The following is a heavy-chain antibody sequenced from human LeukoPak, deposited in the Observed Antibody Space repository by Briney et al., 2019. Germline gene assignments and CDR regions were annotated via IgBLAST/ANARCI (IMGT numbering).Heavy chain of an antibody. CDR1: GGSITSYY. Sequence: PSETLSLTCTVSGGSITSYYRSWIRQSPGKGLEWIGFMYYSGTTNYNPSLKSRVTISLGMSKNQFSLKLSSVTAADTAVYYCARLPMAVTPHVDYWGQGTLVTVSS. V-gene: IGHV4-59*01. J-gene: IGHJ4*02. CDR3: ARLPMAVTPHVDY. D-gene: IGHD2-21*02. CDR2: MYYSGTT.